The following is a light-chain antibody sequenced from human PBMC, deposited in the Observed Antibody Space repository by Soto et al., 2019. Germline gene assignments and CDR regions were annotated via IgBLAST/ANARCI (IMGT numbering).Light chain of an antibody. CDR1: QSVSSSY. Sequence: EIVLTQSPGTLSLSPEERATLSCRASQSVSSSYLAWYQQKPGQAPRLLIYGASSRATGIPDRVSVSGAGTDFTTTISRLEPEAFAVYYCNQHRSSPPYTFDQETTLEIK. J-gene: IGKJ2*01. CDR3: NQHRSSPPYT. CDR2: GAS. V-gene: IGKV3-20*01.